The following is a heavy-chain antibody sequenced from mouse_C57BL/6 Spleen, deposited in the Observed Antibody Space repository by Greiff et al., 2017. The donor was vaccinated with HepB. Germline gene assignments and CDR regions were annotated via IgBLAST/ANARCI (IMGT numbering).Heavy chain of an antibody. CDR3: ARHAGTYSMDY. CDR2: ISNGGGST. D-gene: IGHD4-1*01. Sequence: EVQGVESGGGLVQPGGSLKLSCAASGFTFSDYYMYWVRQTPEKRLEWVAYISNGGGSTYYPDTVKGRFTISRDNAKNTLYLQMSRLKSEDTAMYYCARHAGTYSMDYWGQGTSVTVSS. CDR1: GFTFSDYY. J-gene: IGHJ4*01. V-gene: IGHV5-12*01.